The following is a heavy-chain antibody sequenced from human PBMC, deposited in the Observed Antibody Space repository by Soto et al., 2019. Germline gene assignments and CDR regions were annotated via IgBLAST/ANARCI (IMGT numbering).Heavy chain of an antibody. CDR1: GFTFSSYA. Sequence: QVQLVESGGGVVQPGRSLRLSCAASGFTFSSYAMHWVRQAPGKGLEWVAVISYDGSNKYYADSVKGRFTISRDNSKNXLYRQMNSLRAEDTAVYYCARETGYRSRYYYGMGVWGQGTTVTVSS. CDR2: ISYDGSNK. V-gene: IGHV3-30-3*01. J-gene: IGHJ6*02. CDR3: ARETGYRSRYYYGMGV. D-gene: IGHD6-13*01.